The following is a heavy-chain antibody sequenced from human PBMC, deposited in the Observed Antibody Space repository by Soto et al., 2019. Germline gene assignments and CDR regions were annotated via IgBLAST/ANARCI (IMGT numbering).Heavy chain of an antibody. J-gene: IGHJ3*02. CDR2: IKQDGSET. V-gene: IGHV3-7*05. CDR1: GFTFSSYW. Sequence: GGSLRLSCAASGFTFSSYWMSWVRQTPGKGLEWVANIKQDGSETYYVDSVKGRFTISRDNAKKSLYLQMNSLRAEDTAVYYCARGYCSGTSCYAGAFDTWGQGTMVTVSS. D-gene: IGHD2-2*01. CDR3: ARGYCSGTSCYAGAFDT.